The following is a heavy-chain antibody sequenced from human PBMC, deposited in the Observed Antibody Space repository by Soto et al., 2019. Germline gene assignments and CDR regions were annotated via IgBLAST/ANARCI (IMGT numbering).Heavy chain of an antibody. CDR3: ARVVTVVKSFHYWYFDL. Sequence: QVQLVQSGAEVKKPGSSVKVSCKASGGTLSSYAISWVRQAPGQGLEWMGGIIPIFGTANYAQKFQGRVTITADESXSXXYMELSSLRSEDTAVYYWARVVTVVKSFHYWYFDLWGRGTLVTVSS. V-gene: IGHV1-69*12. CDR2: IIPIFGTA. CDR1: GGTLSSYA. D-gene: IGHD2-15*01. J-gene: IGHJ2*01.